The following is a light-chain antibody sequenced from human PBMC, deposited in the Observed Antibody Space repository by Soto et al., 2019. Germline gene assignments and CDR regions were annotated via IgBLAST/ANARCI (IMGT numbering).Light chain of an antibody. V-gene: IGKV3-15*01. CDR3: QQYNNWPPLS. J-gene: IGKJ4*01. Sequence: EIVMTQSPVTLSVSPVEIATLSCRASQSVSNNLAWYQQKPGQAPRLLIFGASSRATGIPARFSVSGSCTEFTLHITSLQSEDFAVYSCQQYNNWPPLSFGGGTKVEIK. CDR2: GAS. CDR1: QSVSNN.